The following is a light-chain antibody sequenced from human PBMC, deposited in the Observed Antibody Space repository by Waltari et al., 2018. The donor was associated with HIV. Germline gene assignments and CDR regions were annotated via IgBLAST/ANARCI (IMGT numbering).Light chain of an antibody. J-gene: IGKJ3*01. Sequence: DIVLMQSPGLLSLSPGERVTLSCRASQYVSSTSLAWYQQRPGQAPRLFIYGASNRATGIPDRFSGGGSGTDFTLTISSLEPEDSAVYFCQQYGDSPLTFGPGTKVEVK. CDR3: QQYGDSPLT. CDR1: QYVSSTS. CDR2: GAS. V-gene: IGKV3-20*01.